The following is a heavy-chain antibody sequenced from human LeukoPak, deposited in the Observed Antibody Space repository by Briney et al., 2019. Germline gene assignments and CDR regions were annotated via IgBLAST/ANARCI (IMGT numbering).Heavy chain of an antibody. V-gene: IGHV1-2*02. CDR3: ALVWSDYDFWSGSKDY. Sequence: GASVKVSCKASGYTFTGYYMHWVRQAPGQGLEWMGWINPNSGGTNYAQKFQGRVTMTRDTSISTAYMELSRLRSEDTAVYYCALVWSDYDFWSGSKDYWGQGTLVTVSS. D-gene: IGHD3-3*01. J-gene: IGHJ4*02. CDR2: INPNSGGT. CDR1: GYTFTGYY.